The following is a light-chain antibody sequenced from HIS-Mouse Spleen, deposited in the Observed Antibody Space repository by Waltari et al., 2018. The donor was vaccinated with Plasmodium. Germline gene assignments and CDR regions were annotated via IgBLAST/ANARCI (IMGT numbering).Light chain of an antibody. J-gene: IGKJ4*01. Sequence: AIQLTQSPSSLSASVGDRVTHTRRASQGISSALAWYQQKPGKAPKLLIYDASSLESRVPSRFSGSGSGTDFTLTISSLQPEDFATYYGQQFNSYPLTFDGGTKVEIK. CDR2: DAS. V-gene: IGKV1-13*02. CDR1: QGISSA. CDR3: QQFNSYPLT.